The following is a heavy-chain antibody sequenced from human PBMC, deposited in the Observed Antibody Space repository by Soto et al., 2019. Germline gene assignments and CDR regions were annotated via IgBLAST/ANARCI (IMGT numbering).Heavy chain of an antibody. CDR3: TTSPGYFDY. V-gene: IGHV3-15*01. Sequence: GGSLRLSCAASGFTFSKTWMSWVRQTPGKGLEWVGRLKSKSDGGTTDYAAPVKGRFTISRDDSRNTLYLQMNSLRIEDTGIYYCTTSPGYFDYWGQGALVTV. J-gene: IGHJ4*02. CDR2: LKSKSDGGTT. CDR1: GFTFSKTW.